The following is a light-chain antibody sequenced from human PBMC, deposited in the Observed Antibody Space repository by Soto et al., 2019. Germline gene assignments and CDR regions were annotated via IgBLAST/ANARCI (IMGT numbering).Light chain of an antibody. J-gene: IGLJ2*01. CDR2: DVS. V-gene: IGLV2-14*01. CDR3: SSYTSSSTVV. Sequence: QSALTQPASVSESPGQSITLSCTGTSSDVGGYNYVSWYQQHPGKAPKLMIYDVSNRPSGVSNRFSGSKSGNTASLTISGLQAEDEADYYCSSYTSSSTVVFGGGTKLTVL. CDR1: SSDVGGYNY.